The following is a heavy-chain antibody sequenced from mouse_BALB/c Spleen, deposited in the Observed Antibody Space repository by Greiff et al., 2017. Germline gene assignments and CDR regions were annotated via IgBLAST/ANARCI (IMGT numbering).Heavy chain of an antibody. CDR2: INPYNGAT. J-gene: IGHJ4*01. Sequence: EVKLMESGPELVKPGASVKISCKASGYSFTGYYMHWVKQSHVKSLEWIGRINPYNGATSYNQNFKDKASLTVDKSSSTAYMELHSLTSEDSAVYYCARSSSLYAMDYWGQGTSVTVSS. D-gene: IGHD1-1*01. V-gene: IGHV1-31*01. CDR1: GYSFTGYY. CDR3: ARSSSLYAMDY.